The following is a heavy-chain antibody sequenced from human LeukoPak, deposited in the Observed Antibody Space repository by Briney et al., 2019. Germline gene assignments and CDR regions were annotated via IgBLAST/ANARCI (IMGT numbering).Heavy chain of an antibody. CDR2: IYYSGST. V-gene: IGHV4-59*01. J-gene: IGHJ4*02. D-gene: IGHD2-15*01. CDR3: ARDRCSGGSCHSDY. CDR1: GGFMSSYY. Sequence: SETLSLTCTVSGGFMSSYYWSWIRQPPGKGLEWIGYIYYSGSTNYNPSLKSRVTISVDTSKNQFSLKLSSVTAADTAVYYCARDRCSGGSCHSDYWGQGTLVTVSS.